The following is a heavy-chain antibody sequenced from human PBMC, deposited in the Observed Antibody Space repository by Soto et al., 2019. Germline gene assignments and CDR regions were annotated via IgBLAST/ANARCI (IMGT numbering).Heavy chain of an antibody. Sequence: QVQLVESGGGVVQPGRSLRLSCAASGFTFSSYGMHWVRQAPGKGLEWAAVIWYDGSNKYYADSVKGRFTISRDNSKNTLYLQMNRLRAEDTAVYYCARGIVGAKYYFDYWGQGTLVTVSS. CDR2: IWYDGSNK. J-gene: IGHJ4*02. CDR1: GFTFSSYG. D-gene: IGHD1-26*01. V-gene: IGHV3-33*01. CDR3: ARGIVGAKYYFDY.